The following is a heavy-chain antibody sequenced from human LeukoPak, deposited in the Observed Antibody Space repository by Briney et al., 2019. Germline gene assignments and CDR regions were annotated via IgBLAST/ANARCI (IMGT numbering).Heavy chain of an antibody. D-gene: IGHD3-3*01. V-gene: IGHV4-34*01. J-gene: IGHJ4*02. CDR1: GGSFSGYY. CDR2: INHSGST. Sequence: SSETLSHTCAVYGGSFSGYYWSWIRQPPGKGLEWIGEINHSGSTNYNPSLKSRVTISVDTSKNQFSLKLSSVTAADTAVYYCARVKVENYDFWSGYMYYFDYWGQGTLVTVSS. CDR3: ARVKVENYDFWSGYMYYFDY.